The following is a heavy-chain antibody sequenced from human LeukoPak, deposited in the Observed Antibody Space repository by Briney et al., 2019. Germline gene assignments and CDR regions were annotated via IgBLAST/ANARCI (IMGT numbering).Heavy chain of an antibody. Sequence: GASVKVSRKASGYTFTGYYMHWVRQAPGQGLEWMGWINPNSGGTNYAQKFQGRVTMTRDTSISTAYMELSRLRSDDTAVYYCARENWNDVHYYYYYMDVWGKGTTVTVSS. V-gene: IGHV1-2*02. CDR3: ARENWNDVHYYYYYMDV. CDR2: INPNSGGT. CDR1: GYTFTGYY. D-gene: IGHD1-1*01. J-gene: IGHJ6*03.